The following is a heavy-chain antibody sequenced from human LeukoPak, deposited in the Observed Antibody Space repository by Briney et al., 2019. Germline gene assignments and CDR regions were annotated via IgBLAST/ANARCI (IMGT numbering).Heavy chain of an antibody. Sequence: SGGSLRLSCAASGFTFSSYAMHWVRQAPGKGLEWVAVISYDGSNKYYADSVKGRFTISRDNAKNSLYLQMNSLRAEDTAVYYCARGDSSGWYAIYSFDYWGQGTLVTVSS. J-gene: IGHJ4*02. CDR1: GFTFSSYA. D-gene: IGHD6-19*01. V-gene: IGHV3-30-3*01. CDR3: ARGDSSGWYAIYSFDY. CDR2: ISYDGSNK.